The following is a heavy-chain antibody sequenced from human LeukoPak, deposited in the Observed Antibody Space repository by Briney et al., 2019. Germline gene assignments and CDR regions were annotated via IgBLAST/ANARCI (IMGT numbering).Heavy chain of an antibody. J-gene: IGHJ6*03. CDR2: INPSGGST. V-gene: IGHV1-46*01. D-gene: IGHD1-26*01. Sequence: ASVKVSCKASGYTFTSYYMHWVRQAPGQGLEWMGIINPSGGSTSYAQKFQGRVTMTRDMSTSTVYMELSSLRSEDTAVYYCARDRSSGGSYRDYYYYMDVWGKGITVTVSS. CDR3: ARDRSSGGSYRDYYYYMDV. CDR1: GYTFTSYY.